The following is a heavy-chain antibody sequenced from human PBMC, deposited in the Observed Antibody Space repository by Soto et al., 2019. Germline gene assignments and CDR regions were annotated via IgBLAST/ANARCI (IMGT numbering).Heavy chain of an antibody. CDR2: SGSGRSIM. D-gene: IGHD5-18*01. CDR3: ARDKTSYGSIDY. J-gene: IGHJ4*02. V-gene: IGHV3-48*02. Sequence: GSLSLSCAASGFTLSSYSMNWVRQAPGKGLEWVSYSGSGRSIMYYAESVKGRFTISRDNAKNALYLQMNSLRDEDTAVYYCARDKTSYGSIDYWGQGTLVTVSS. CDR1: GFTLSSYS.